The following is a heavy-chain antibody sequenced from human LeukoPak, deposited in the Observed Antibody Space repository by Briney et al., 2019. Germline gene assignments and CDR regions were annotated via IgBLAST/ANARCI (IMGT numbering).Heavy chain of an antibody. CDR3: ARVRPGELPLAY. CDR2: IKPDGSEK. CDR1: GFTFSNYW. D-gene: IGHD3-10*01. Sequence: GGSLRLSCAASGFTFSNYWMTWVRQAPGKGLERVANIKPDGSEKFYADSLRGRFTISRDNAKNSLYLQMNSLRAEDTAVYYCARVRPGELPLAYWGQGTLVTVSS. V-gene: IGHV3-7*04. J-gene: IGHJ4*02.